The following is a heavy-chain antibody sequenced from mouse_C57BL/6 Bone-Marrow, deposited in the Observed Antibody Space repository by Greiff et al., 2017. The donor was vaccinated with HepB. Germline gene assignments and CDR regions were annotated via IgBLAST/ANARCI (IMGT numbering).Heavy chain of an antibody. CDR2: ISGGGGNT. V-gene: IGHV5-9*01. Sequence: EVKVVESGGGLVKPGGSLKLSCAASGFTFSSYTMSWVRQTPEKRLEWVATISGGGGNTYYPDSVKGRFTISRDNAKNTLYLQMSSLRSEDTALYYCARLHYYGNAMDYWGQGTSVTVSS. D-gene: IGHD1-1*01. CDR1: GFTFSSYT. CDR3: ARLHYYGNAMDY. J-gene: IGHJ4*01.